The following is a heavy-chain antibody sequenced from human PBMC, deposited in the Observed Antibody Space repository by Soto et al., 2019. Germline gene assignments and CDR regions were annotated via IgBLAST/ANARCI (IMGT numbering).Heavy chain of an antibody. Sequence: PGESLKISCRGSGYSFTGYWIGWVRQMPGKGLEWMGIIYPGDSDTRYSPSFQGLVTISADKSISTAYLQWSSLKASDTAMYYCARRRGYSYGYTPYYFDYWGQGTLVTVSS. V-gene: IGHV5-51*01. CDR1: GYSFTGYW. CDR3: ARRRGYSYGYTPYYFDY. D-gene: IGHD5-18*01. CDR2: IYPGDSDT. J-gene: IGHJ4*02.